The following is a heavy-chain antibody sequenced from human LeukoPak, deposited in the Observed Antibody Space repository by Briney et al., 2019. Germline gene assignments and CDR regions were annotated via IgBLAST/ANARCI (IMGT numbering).Heavy chain of an antibody. CDR1: GFTFSTYV. Sequence: GGSLRLSCAAPGFTFSTYVMSWVRQAPGKGLEWVANIKQDGSEKYYVDSVKGRFTISRDNAKNSLYLQMNSLRAEDTAVYYCARDFPTYYYDSSGYSSYWGQGTLVTVSS. J-gene: IGHJ4*02. D-gene: IGHD3-22*01. CDR2: IKQDGSEK. V-gene: IGHV3-7*01. CDR3: ARDFPTYYYDSSGYSSY.